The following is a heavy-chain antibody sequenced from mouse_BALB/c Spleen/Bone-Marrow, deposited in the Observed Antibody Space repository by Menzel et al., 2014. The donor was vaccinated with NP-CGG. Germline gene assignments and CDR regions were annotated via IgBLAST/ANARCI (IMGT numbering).Heavy chain of an antibody. CDR3: ARDGVYGSHYYAMDY. V-gene: IGHV2-9*02. CDR2: IWAGGST. J-gene: IGHJ4*01. D-gene: IGHD1-1*02. Sequence: QVQLQQSGPGLAAPSQSLSITCTVSGFSLTSYGVHWVRQPPGKGLEWLGVIWAGGSTNYNSALMSRLSISKDNSKSQVFLKMNSLQTDDTAMYYCARDGVYGSHYYAMDYWGQGTSVTVSS. CDR1: GFSLTSYG.